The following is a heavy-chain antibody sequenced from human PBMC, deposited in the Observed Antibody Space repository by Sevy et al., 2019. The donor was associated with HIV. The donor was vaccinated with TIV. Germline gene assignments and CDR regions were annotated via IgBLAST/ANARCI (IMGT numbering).Heavy chain of an antibody. D-gene: IGHD2-15*01. CDR1: GFIFSTYA. Sequence: GGSLRLSCAASGFIFSTYAMNWVRQAPGKGLEWVSTISGTSGNTYYADSVKARFTISRDNSKNTLYLQMNSLRADDTAIYYCAKGLVVAARNGVDYWGQGTLVTVSS. V-gene: IGHV3-23*01. CDR3: AKGLVVAARNGVDY. CDR2: ISGTSGNT. J-gene: IGHJ4*02.